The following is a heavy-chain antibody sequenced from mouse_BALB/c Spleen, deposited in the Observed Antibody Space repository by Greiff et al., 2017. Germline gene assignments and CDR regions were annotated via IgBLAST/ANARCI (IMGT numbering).Heavy chain of an antibody. CDR1: GFTFSSYA. V-gene: IGHV5-17*02. CDR3: ARGTYYGNYDAMDY. Sequence: EVQLVESGGGLVKPGGSLKLSCAASGFTFSSYAMSWVRQTPEKGLEWVAYISSGSSTIYYADTVKGRFTISRDNPKNTLFLQMTRLRSEDTAMYNYARGTYYGNYDAMDYWGQGTSVTVSA. J-gene: IGHJ4*01. CDR2: ISSGSSTI. D-gene: IGHD2-10*01.